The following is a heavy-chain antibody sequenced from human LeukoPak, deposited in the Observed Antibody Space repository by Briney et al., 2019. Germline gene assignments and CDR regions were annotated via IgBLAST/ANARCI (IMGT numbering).Heavy chain of an antibody. CDR3: AKSNHPLWWFSGGFDY. J-gene: IGHJ4*02. V-gene: IGHV3-23*01. CDR2: ISGSGGST. Sequence: PGGSLRLSCAASGFTVSSNYMSWVRQAPGKGLEWVSAISGSGGSTYYADSVKGRFTISRDNSKNTLYLQMNSLRAEDTAVYYCAKSNHPLWWFSGGFDYWGQGTLVTVSS. D-gene: IGHD2-21*01. CDR1: GFTVSSNY.